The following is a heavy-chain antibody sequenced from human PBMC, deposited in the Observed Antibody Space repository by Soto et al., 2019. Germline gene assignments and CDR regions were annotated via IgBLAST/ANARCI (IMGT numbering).Heavy chain of an antibody. Sequence: SETLSLTCTVSGGSISSYYWSWIRQPPGKGLEWIGCIYYSGSTNYNPSLKSRVTISVDTSKNQFSLKLSSVTAADTAVYYCARLAVATSFDYWGQGTLVTVSS. V-gene: IGHV4-59*01. CDR1: GGSISSYY. J-gene: IGHJ4*02. CDR2: IYYSGST. CDR3: ARLAVATSFDY. D-gene: IGHD6-19*01.